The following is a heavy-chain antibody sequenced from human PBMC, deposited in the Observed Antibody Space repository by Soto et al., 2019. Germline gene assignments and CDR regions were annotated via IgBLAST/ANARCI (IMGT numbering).Heavy chain of an antibody. Sequence: QVQLVQSGAEVKKPGASVKVSCKASGYTFTSYGISWVRQAPGQGLEWMGWISAYNGNTNDAQKLQGRVTMTTDTSTSTAYMELRSLRSDDTAVYYCARENYFTMVRGVLPYGMDVWGQGTTVTVSS. J-gene: IGHJ6*02. CDR3: ARENYFTMVRGVLPYGMDV. CDR1: GYTFTSYG. D-gene: IGHD3-10*01. CDR2: ISAYNGNT. V-gene: IGHV1-18*01.